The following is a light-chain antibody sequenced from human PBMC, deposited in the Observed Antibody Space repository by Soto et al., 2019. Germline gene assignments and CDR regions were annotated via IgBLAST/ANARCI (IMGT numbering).Light chain of an antibody. Sequence: EIVLRQSPGTLSLSPGDRATLSCRASESLSSSYLAWYQVKPGQAPSLLIYAASYRATDIQHRFSGSGSGTDFTLTIRRLEPEDFAVCFFHQHGSSSWTFGQGTRVEI. J-gene: IGKJ1*01. CDR2: AAS. CDR1: ESLSSSY. CDR3: HQHGSSSWT. V-gene: IGKV3-20*01.